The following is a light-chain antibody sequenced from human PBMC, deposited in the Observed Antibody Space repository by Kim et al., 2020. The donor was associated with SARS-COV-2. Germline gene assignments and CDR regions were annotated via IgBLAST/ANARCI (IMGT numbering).Light chain of an antibody. J-gene: IGLJ2*01. CDR2: EVN. CDR1: NGDVGAHNR. CDR3: SSYTSINTFV. V-gene: IGLV2-18*02. Sequence: GQSVTSPCPGHNGDVGAHNRACWFQQTPGAAPKLLIYEVNNRPSGVPDRFSGSKSGNTASLTISGLQAEDEADYYCSSYTSINTFVFGGGTQLTVL.